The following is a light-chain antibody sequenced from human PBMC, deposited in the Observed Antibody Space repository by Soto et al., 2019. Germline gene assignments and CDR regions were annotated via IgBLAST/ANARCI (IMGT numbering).Light chain of an antibody. CDR3: QQGNSFPLT. V-gene: IGKV1-12*01. J-gene: IGKJ4*01. CDR1: QGISSW. CDR2: AAS. Sequence: DIQMTQSPSSVSASVGDRVTITCRASQGISSWLAWFQQKPGEPPRLLIYAASSLHTGVPSRFSGSGSGTEFTLTISSLQPEDFATYYCQQGNSFPLTFGGGTKVESK.